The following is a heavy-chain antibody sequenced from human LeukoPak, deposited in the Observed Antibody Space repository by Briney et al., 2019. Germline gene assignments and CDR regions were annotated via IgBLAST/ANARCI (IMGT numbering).Heavy chain of an antibody. J-gene: IGHJ4*02. CDR3: ARLNVGGYTSSSLDY. Sequence: PSETLSPTCTVSGGSISSSTYYWGWLRQPPGKGLEWIGSNYYSGSPYQTPSLKSRLTISVDTSKNQFSLRLNSVTAADTAVYFCARLNVGGYTSSSLDYWGQGTLVTVSS. CDR1: GGSISSSTYY. CDR2: NYYSGSP. V-gene: IGHV4-39*01. D-gene: IGHD6-6*01.